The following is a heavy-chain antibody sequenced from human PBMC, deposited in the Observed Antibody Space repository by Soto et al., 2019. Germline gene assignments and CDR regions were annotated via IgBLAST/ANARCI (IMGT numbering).Heavy chain of an antibody. Sequence: EVQLVESGGGLVQPGGSLRLSCAASGFTFSYYEMNWVRQAPGKGLEWISYINSSGDRAKYADSVKGRFTISRDNAKNSLYLQMTSLSAEDTGLYYCARDIFDNWGQGILVTVSS. J-gene: IGHJ4*02. CDR3: ARDIFDN. V-gene: IGHV3-48*03. CDR2: INSSGDRA. CDR1: GFTFSYYE.